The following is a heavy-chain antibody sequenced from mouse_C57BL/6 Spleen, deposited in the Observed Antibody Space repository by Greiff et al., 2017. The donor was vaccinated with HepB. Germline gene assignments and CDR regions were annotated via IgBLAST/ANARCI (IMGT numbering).Heavy chain of an antibody. V-gene: IGHV1-52*01. CDR1: GYTFTSYW. D-gene: IGHD1-1*01. Sequence: VQLQQPGAELVRPGSSVKLSCKASGYTFTSYWMHWVKQRPIQGLEWIGNIDPSDSETHYNQKFKDKATLTVDKSSSTAYMQLSSLTSEDSAVYYCARNYGSSYGRFAYWGQGTLVTVSA. J-gene: IGHJ3*01. CDR2: IDPSDSET. CDR3: ARNYGSSYGRFAY.